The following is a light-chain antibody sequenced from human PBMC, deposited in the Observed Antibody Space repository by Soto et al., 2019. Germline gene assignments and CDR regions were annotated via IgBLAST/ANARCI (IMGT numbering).Light chain of an antibody. J-gene: IGLJ1*01. V-gene: IGLV1-40*01. CDR1: SSTVGAGYD. CDR3: QSYDSSLSRYV. Sequence: QSVLRQPPSVSGAPGQRVTISSTGGSSTVGAGYDVHWYQQLPGTAPKLLIYTNTNRPSGVPDRSSGSKSGTSVSLAFTGLQAEDEADYYCQSYDSSLSRYVSGGGTKVTVL. CDR2: TNT.